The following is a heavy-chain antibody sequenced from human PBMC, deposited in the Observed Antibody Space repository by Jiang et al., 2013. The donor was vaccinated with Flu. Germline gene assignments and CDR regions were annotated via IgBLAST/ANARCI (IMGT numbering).Heavy chain of an antibody. J-gene: IGHJ4*02. D-gene: IGHD1-26*01. CDR1: GFTFSTYW. CDR3: TSGERGVVGLTTSLPFPYFGS. Sequence: RLSCAASGFTFSTYWMHWVRQAPGKGPVWVSRITGDGSSTSYADSVKGRFTISRDNAKNTLYLQMNSLRVEDTAVYYCTSGERGVVGLTTSLPFPYFGSWGQGTLVTVSS. V-gene: IGHV3-74*01. CDR2: ITGDGSST.